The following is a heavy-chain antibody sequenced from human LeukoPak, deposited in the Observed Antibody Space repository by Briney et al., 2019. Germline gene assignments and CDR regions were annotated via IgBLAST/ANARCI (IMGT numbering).Heavy chain of an antibody. D-gene: IGHD3-3*01. CDR1: GFTFDDYA. Sequence: PGGSLRLSCAASGFTFDDYAMHWVRQAPGKGLEWVSLISGDGSSTYYADSVKGRFTISRDNSKNSLYLQMNSLRTEDTALYYCAKDRTYYDFWSGYYDYYMDVRGKGTTVTVSS. CDR3: AKDRTYYDFWSGYYDYYMDV. V-gene: IGHV3-43*02. J-gene: IGHJ6*03. CDR2: ISGDGSST.